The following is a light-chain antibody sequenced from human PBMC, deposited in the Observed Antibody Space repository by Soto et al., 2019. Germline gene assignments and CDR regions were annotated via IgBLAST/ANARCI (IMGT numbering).Light chain of an antibody. V-gene: IGLV3-21*04. J-gene: IGLJ7*01. CDR3: QVWDGSSDHPWV. Sequence: SYELTQPPSVSVAPGKTARITCGRHNIGSKNVHWYQQRPGQAPVLVIYYDNDRPSGIPERFSGSNSGNTATLTISRVEAEDEADYYCQVWDGSSDHPWVFGGGTQLTVL. CDR2: YDN. CDR1: NIGSKN.